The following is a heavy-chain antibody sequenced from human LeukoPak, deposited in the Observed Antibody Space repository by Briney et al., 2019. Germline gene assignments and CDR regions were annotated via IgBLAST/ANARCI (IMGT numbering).Heavy chain of an antibody. Sequence: RASVKVSCKVSGYTLPELSMHWVRQAPGKGVEGMGGFDPEDGEKIYAQNFQGRVTMTEDTSTDTAYMELSSLRSEDTAVYYCATGTYCSGGSCYGPRTFQHWGQGTLVTVSS. CDR3: ATGTYCSGGSCYGPRTFQH. CDR2: FDPEDGEK. CDR1: GYTLPELS. J-gene: IGHJ1*01. D-gene: IGHD2-15*01. V-gene: IGHV1-24*01.